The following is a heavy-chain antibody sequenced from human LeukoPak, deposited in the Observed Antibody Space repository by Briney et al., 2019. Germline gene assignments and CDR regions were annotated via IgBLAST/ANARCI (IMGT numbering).Heavy chain of an antibody. J-gene: IGHJ4*02. CDR3: AKEESITIFGVVIIPFDY. Sequence: PGGSLRLSCAASGFTFSGFSMNWVRQAPGKGLEWVAFIRYDGSNKYYADSVKGRFTISRDNSKNTLYLQMNSLRAEDTAVYYCAKEESITIFGVVIIPFDYWGQGTLVTVSS. CDR1: GFTFSGFS. D-gene: IGHD3-3*01. CDR2: IRYDGSNK. V-gene: IGHV3-30*02.